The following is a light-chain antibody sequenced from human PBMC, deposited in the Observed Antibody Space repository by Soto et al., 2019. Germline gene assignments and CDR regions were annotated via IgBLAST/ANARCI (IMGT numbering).Light chain of an antibody. V-gene: IGKV3-11*01. CDR2: DAS. J-gene: IGKJ5*01. Sequence: EIVLTQSQDTLSLSQVAIATLSFRAIHIIRSYLAWYQQKPDQSPRLLIYDASNRATGIPARFSGSGSGTDFTLTISSLEPEDFAVYYCQQRSDWPPITFGQGTRLEIK. CDR3: QQRSDWPPIT. CDR1: HIIRSY.